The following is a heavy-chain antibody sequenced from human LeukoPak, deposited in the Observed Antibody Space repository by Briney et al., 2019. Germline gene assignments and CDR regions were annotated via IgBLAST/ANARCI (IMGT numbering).Heavy chain of an antibody. CDR3: AIQVSYSSAIGMGY. Sequence: ATVTVSYTASGYTFNNYYMYWARQAPGQGCEWMGMINRSGGGTRYEQKFHGRVTMTRDTSTRTVYMEVSSRNHEDTAVYYCAIQVSYSSAIGMGYRGQGTLVTVSS. D-gene: IGHD6-19*01. V-gene: IGHV1-46*02. CDR1: GYTFNNYY. J-gene: IGHJ4*02. CDR2: INRSGGGT.